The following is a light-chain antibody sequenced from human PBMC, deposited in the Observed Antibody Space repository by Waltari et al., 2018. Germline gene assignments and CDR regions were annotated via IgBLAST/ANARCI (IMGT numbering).Light chain of an antibody. V-gene: IGKV3-11*01. CDR2: DAS. CDR1: QSVSSY. Sequence: EIVLTHSPATLSLSPGDRATLSCRAMQSVSSYLAWFQQKPGQAPRSLIYDASNRATGIPARFSGSGSGTDFTLTISSLEPEDFAVYHCQQRSNWPRTFGQGTKVEIK. CDR3: QQRSNWPRT. J-gene: IGKJ1*01.